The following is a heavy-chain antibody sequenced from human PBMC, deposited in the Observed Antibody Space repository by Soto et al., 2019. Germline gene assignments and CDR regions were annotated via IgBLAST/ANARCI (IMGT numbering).Heavy chain of an antibody. J-gene: IGHJ4*02. Sequence: PGGSLRLSCAASNFPVSSYSFHWIRQPPGQGLEWVSLISHDGSNNYYADSVNGRLTTSRENSKNTLYPQMNSLRAEDMCGNYCAKFRISDYWGQGTLVTVSS. CDR2: ISHDGSNN. CDR1: NFPVSSYS. CDR3: AKFRISDY. D-gene: IGHD1-20*01. V-gene: IGHV3-30-3*02.